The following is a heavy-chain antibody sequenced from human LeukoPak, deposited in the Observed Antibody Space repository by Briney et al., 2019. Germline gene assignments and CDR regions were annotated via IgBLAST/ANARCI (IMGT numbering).Heavy chain of an antibody. CDR1: GGSISSYY. Sequence: SETLSLTCTVSGGSISSYYWSWIRQPAGKGLEWIGEIYHSGSTNYNPSLKSRVTISVDKSKNQFSLKLSSVTAADTAVYYCARSDGSGSYAGMDVWGQGTTVTVSS. CDR3: ARSDGSGSYAGMDV. D-gene: IGHD3-10*01. V-gene: IGHV4-4*07. CDR2: IYHSGST. J-gene: IGHJ6*02.